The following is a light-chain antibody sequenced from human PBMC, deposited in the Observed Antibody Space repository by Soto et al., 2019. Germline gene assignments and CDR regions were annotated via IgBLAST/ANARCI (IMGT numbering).Light chain of an antibody. Sequence: QSALTQPPSVSGAPGQRVTISCTGSSSNIGAGYDVHWYQQLPGTAPKLLISGNTNRPSGVPDRFSGSKSGTSASLAITGLQAEDEADYYCQSYDRSLSVVVFGGGTKLTVL. V-gene: IGLV1-40*01. CDR3: QSYDRSLSVVV. CDR1: SSNIGAGYD. CDR2: GNT. J-gene: IGLJ2*01.